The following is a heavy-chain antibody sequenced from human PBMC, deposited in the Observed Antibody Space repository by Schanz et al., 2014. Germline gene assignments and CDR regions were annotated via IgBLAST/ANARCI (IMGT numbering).Heavy chain of an antibody. CDR3: ARDFRGYDISTGCGPLAFDI. CDR2: IIPILGKT. V-gene: IGHV1-69*08. D-gene: IGHD3-9*01. J-gene: IGHJ3*02. CDR1: GGTFSSYT. Sequence: QVQLVQSGAEVKRPGSSVKVSCKASGGTFSSYTISWVRQAPGQGLEWMGRIIPILGKTNYAQKFLGRVTIIADRSTSTAYMELSSLRSDDTAVYYCARDFRGYDISTGCGPLAFDIWGQGTMVTVSS.